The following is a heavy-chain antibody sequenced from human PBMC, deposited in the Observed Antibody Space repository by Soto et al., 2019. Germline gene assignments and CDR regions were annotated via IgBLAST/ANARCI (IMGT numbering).Heavy chain of an antibody. CDR3: ARVWGRYPSYYYYGMDV. J-gene: IGHJ6*02. Sequence: QVQLVQSGAEVKKPGASVKVSCKASGYTFTSYDINWVRQATGQGLEWMGWMNPNSGNTGYAQKFQGRVTMTGNTSIGTAYMELSSLRSEDTAVYYCARVWGRYPSYYYYGMDVWGQGTTVTVSS. CDR2: MNPNSGNT. CDR1: GYTFTSYD. V-gene: IGHV1-8*01. D-gene: IGHD3-16*01.